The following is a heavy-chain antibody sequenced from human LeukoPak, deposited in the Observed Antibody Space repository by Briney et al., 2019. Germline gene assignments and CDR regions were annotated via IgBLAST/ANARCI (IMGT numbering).Heavy chain of an antibody. CDR1: GFRFSNSS. V-gene: IGHV3-21*01. CDR2: ISGNSYYI. CDR3: ARAGIAAAGKLD. J-gene: IGHJ4*02. D-gene: IGHD6-13*01. Sequence: GGSLRLSCAASGFRFSNSSMAWVRQAPGKGLEWVSSISGNSYYIYYAESVQGRFTISRDNARNSLYLQMNSLRAEDTAVYYCARAGIAAAGKLDWGQGTLVTVSS.